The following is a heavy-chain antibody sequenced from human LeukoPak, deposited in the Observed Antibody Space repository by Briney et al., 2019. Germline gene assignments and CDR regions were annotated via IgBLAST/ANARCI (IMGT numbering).Heavy chain of an antibody. CDR1: GFSLSTSGVG. CDR2: ISRADDK. V-gene: IGHV2-5*02. Sequence: SGPTLVKPTQTLTLTCTFSGFSLSTSGVGVGWIRQPPGKALELLALISRADDKRFSPSLKSRLTTTKGTSKNQVVLTMTNMDPVDTATYYCAHGRSYCSGGGCYGWFDPWGQGNRVTVSS. D-gene: IGHD2-15*01. CDR3: AHGRSYCSGGGCYGWFDP. J-gene: IGHJ5*02.